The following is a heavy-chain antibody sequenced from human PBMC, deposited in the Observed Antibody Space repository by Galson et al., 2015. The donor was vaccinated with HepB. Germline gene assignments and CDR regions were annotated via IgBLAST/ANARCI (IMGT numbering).Heavy chain of an antibody. J-gene: IGHJ4*01. CDR2: ISYDGSNK. CDR1: GFTFSSYA. V-gene: IGHV3-30-3*01. D-gene: IGHD1-26*01. CDR3: ARVSTRELPSFIDY. Sequence: SLRLSCAASGFTFSSYAMHWVRQAPGKGLEWVAVISYDGSNKYYADSVKGRFTISRDNSKNTLYLQTNSLRAEDTAVYYCARVSTRELPSFIDYWGQATLVTVSS.